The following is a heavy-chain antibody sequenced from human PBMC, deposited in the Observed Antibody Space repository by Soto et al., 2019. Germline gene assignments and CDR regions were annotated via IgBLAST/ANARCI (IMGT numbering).Heavy chain of an antibody. Sequence: ASVKVSCKASGFTFTSSAMQWVRQARGQRLEWIGWIVVGNGNTNYAQKFQERVTITRDMSTSTAYMELSSLRSEDTAVYYCAAAYYDISHMDVWGKGTTVTVSS. CDR2: IVVGNGNT. J-gene: IGHJ6*03. D-gene: IGHD3-9*01. CDR3: AAAYYDISHMDV. V-gene: IGHV1-58*02. CDR1: GFTFTSSA.